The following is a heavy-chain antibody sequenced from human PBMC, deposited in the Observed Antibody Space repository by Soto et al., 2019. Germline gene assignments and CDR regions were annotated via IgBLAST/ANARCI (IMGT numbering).Heavy chain of an antibody. CDR3: ATEATKSKWDTGHFDH. CDR2: ITSRTYGATT. Sequence: PGGSLRLSCAGSVFPFNNAWMTWVRQAPGQGLEWIGRITSRTYGATTDYAAPVKGRFSISRDDSKNMVFLQMNSLKTEDKAVYYCATEATKSKWDTGHFDHWGQGNLVTVSS. D-gene: IGHD1-26*01. CDR1: VFPFNNAW. J-gene: IGHJ4*02. V-gene: IGHV3-15*01.